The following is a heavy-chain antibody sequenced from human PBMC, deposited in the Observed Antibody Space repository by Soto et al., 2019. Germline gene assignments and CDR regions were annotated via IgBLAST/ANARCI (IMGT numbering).Heavy chain of an antibody. CDR3: ARDQDTAMVYGMDV. J-gene: IGHJ6*02. Sequence: GGSLRLSCAASGFTFSSYSMNWVRQAPGKGLEWVSYISNSSRTIYCADSVKGRFTISRDNSKNTLYLQMNSLRAEDTAVYYCARDQDTAMVYGMDVWGQGTTVTVSS. CDR2: ISNSSRTI. D-gene: IGHD5-18*01. CDR1: GFTFSSYS. V-gene: IGHV3-48*01.